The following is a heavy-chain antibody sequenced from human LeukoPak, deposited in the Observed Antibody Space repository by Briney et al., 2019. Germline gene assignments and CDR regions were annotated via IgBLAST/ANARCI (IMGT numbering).Heavy chain of an antibody. D-gene: IGHD6-19*01. CDR1: GFTFSNYA. Sequence: PGGSLRLSCATSGFTFSNYAMNWVRQAPGKGLEWVAIIKQDGSEEFYVDSVKGRFTISRDNAKNSLYLQMNSLRAEGTAVYYCAGGSGWLIDYWGQGTLVTVSS. CDR2: IKQDGSEE. J-gene: IGHJ4*02. V-gene: IGHV3-7*01. CDR3: AGGSGWLIDY.